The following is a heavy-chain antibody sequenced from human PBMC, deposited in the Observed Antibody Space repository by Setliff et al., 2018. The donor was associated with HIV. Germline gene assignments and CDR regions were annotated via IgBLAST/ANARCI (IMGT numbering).Heavy chain of an antibody. Sequence: LSLTCTVSGGSISSGNYYWSWIRQPAGKGLEWIGHIYSSGSTSYNPSLKSRVSLSVDTSKNQFSLRLSAVTAADTAVYYCASLTDYGGDPGSHWGQGTLVTVSS. D-gene: IGHD4-17*01. J-gene: IGHJ4*02. CDR3: ASLTDYGGDPGSH. CDR1: GGSISSGNYY. V-gene: IGHV4-61*09. CDR2: IYSSGST.